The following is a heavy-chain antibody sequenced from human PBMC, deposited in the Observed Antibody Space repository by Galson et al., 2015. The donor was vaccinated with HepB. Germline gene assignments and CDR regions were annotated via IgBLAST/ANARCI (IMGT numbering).Heavy chain of an antibody. CDR2: IYSGGST. V-gene: IGHV3-53*01. D-gene: IGHD2-2*01. J-gene: IGHJ4*02. CDR1: GFTVSSNY. CDR3: ASHCSSTSCYRRVDY. Sequence: SLRLSCAASGFTVSSNYMSWVRQAPGKGLEWVSVIYSGGSTYYADSVKGRFTISRDNSKNTLYLQMNSLRAEDTAVYYCASHCSSTSCYRRVDYWGQGTLVTVSS.